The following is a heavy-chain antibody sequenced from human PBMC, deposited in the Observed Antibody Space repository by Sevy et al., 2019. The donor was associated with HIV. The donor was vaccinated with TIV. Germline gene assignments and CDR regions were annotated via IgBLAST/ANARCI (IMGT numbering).Heavy chain of an antibody. CDR3: ATTKDYYDSSGCPFDY. CDR2: FDPEDGET. CDR1: GYTLTQVS. V-gene: IGHV1-24*01. Sequence: ASVKVSCKVSGYTLTQVSMHWVRQAPGEGLEWMGSFDPEDGETIYAQKFQGRVTMTEDTSTDTAYMELNSLRSEDTAVYFCATTKDYYDSSGCPFDYWGQGTTVTVSS. D-gene: IGHD3-22*01. J-gene: IGHJ4*03.